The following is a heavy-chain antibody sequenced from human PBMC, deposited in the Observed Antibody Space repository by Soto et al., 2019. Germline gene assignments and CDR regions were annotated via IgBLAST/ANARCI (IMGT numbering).Heavy chain of an antibody. D-gene: IGHD3-22*01. CDR2: ISYDGSNK. Sequence: QVQLVESGGGVVQPGGSLTLSCAASGFSFSSYAMHWVRQAPGKGLEWVAVISYDGSNKYYADSVKGRFTISRDNSKNTLYRQMNRLRAEDTTVYYCARDAELGITMIVAPGGGDIRGQGTMVTVSS. CDR3: ARDAELGITMIVAPGGGDI. J-gene: IGHJ3*02. CDR1: GFSFSSYA. V-gene: IGHV3-30-3*01.